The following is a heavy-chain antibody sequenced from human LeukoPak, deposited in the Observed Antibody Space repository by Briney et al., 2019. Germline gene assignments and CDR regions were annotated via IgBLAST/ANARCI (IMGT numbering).Heavy chain of an antibody. CDR3: ARKRDYGGNSDAFDI. CDR2: IDWDDDK. J-gene: IGHJ3*02. CDR1: GFSLSTSGMC. Sequence: SGPALVKPTQTLTLTCTFSGFSLSTSGMCVSWIRQPPGKALEWLARIDWDDDKYYSTSLKTRLTISKYTSKNQVVLTMTNVDPVDTATYYCARKRDYGGNSDAFDIWGQGTMVTVSS. D-gene: IGHD4-23*01. V-gene: IGHV2-70*11.